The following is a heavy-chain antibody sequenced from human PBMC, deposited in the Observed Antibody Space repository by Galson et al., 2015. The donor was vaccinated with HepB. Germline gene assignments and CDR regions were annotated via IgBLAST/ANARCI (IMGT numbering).Heavy chain of an antibody. D-gene: IGHD3-3*01. J-gene: IGHJ6*02. CDR2: IWYDGSKE. Sequence: SLRLSCAASGFTFSKHGMHWVRQAPGKGLEWVAVIWYDGSKEYYTDPVKGRFTTSRDNAKNSLYLQMNSLRAEDTAVYYFARDRRRMYYDFWSRTPDYYGMDVWGQGTTVTVSS. V-gene: IGHV3-33*01. CDR1: GFTFSKHG. CDR3: ARDRRRMYYDFWSRTPDYYGMDV.